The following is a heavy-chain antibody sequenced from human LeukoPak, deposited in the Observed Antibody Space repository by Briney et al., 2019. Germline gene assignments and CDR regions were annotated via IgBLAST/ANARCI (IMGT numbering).Heavy chain of an antibody. J-gene: IGHJ4*02. Sequence: GGSLRLSCAASGFTFNTYSMNWARQAPGKGLEWVSTISDSGGGTYYADSVKGRFTISRDNSKNTLYLQMNSLRADDTAVYYCDGADFWGQGTLVSVSS. CDR2: ISDSGGGT. V-gene: IGHV3-23*01. CDR3: DGADF. CDR1: GFTFNTYS.